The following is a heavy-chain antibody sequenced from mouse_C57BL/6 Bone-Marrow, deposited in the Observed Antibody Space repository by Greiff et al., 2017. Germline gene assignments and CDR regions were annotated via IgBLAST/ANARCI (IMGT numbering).Heavy chain of an antibody. D-gene: IGHD1-1*01. J-gene: IGHJ3*01. CDR1: GYTFTSYW. CDR2: INPSNGGT. V-gene: IGHV1-53*01. Sequence: VQLQQPGTELVKPGASVKLSCKASGYTFTSYWMHWVKQRPGQGLEWIGNINPSNGGTNYNEKFKSKATLTVDKSSSTAYMQLSSLTSEDSAVYYCARRGFYYYGSSYESAWFAYWGQGTLVTVSA. CDR3: ARRGFYYYGSSYESAWFAY.